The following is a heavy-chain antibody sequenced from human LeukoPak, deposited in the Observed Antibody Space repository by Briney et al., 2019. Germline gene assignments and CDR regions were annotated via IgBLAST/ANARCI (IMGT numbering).Heavy chain of an antibody. CDR3: ARDTGLDHGLV. D-gene: IGHD4-17*01. CDR2: IRQDGSKI. CDR1: GFTFSTYW. J-gene: IGHJ4*02. V-gene: IGHV3-7*01. Sequence: GGSLRLSCAASGFTFSTYWMSWVRQAPGKGLEWVANIRQDGSKIYYVDSVKGRFTISRDNAKNSLYLQMNNLRVEDTAVYYCARDTGLDHGLVWGQGTLVTVSS.